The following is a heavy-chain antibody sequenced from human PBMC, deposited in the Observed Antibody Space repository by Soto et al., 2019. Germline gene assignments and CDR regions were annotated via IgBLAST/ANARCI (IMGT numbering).Heavy chain of an antibody. D-gene: IGHD1-26*01. CDR2: IFYSGNT. V-gene: IGHV4-31*03. CDR1: GGSISSGDYY. J-gene: IGHJ3*02. CDR3: ARSGIVGPIRAFDI. Sequence: QVQLQESGPGLVKPSQTLSLTCTVSGGSISSGDYYWSWIRQHPEKGLEWIGYIFYSGNTYYNPSLESRLPISIDPSKNQFSLRLSSVTAADTAVYYCARSGIVGPIRAFDIWGQGTMVTVSS.